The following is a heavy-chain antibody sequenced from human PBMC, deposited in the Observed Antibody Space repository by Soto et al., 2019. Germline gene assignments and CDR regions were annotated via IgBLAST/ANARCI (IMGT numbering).Heavy chain of an antibody. J-gene: IGHJ3*02. Sequence: SVKVSCKASGGTFSSYAISWVRQAPGQGLEWMGGIIPIFGTANYAQKFQGRVTITADESTSTAYMELSSLRSEDTAVYYCARNGEAGGDYVWGSYPRGAFDIWGQGTMVTVSS. CDR2: IIPIFGTA. V-gene: IGHV1-69*13. CDR3: ARNGEAGGDYVWGSYPRGAFDI. D-gene: IGHD3-16*02. CDR1: GGTFSSYA.